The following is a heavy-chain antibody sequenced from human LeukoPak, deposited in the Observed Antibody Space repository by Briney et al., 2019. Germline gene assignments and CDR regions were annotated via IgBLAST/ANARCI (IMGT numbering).Heavy chain of an antibody. J-gene: IGHJ4*02. V-gene: IGHV3-23*01. CDR3: AKDLLRWSFDY. CDR1: GFTFSSNA. Sequence: PWGSLRLSCAASGFTFSSNAMTWVRQAPGKGLEWVSAIHGSDDNTHYADSVKGRFTISRDKSKNTLYLQMNSLRADDTAVYYCAKDLLRWSFDYWGQGTLVTVSS. CDR2: IHGSDDNT. D-gene: IGHD4-23*01.